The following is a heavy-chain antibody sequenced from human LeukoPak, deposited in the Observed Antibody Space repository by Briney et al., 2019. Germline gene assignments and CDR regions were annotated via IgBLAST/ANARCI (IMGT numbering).Heavy chain of an antibody. D-gene: IGHD6-6*01. V-gene: IGHV3-74*01. CDR1: GNYW. CDR3: ARNDYSTSSGYDS. J-gene: IGHJ4*02. Sequence: PGGSLRLSCAASGNYWIHWVRQAPGKGLVWVSHINSDGSWTSYADSVKGRFTISRDNAKNSLYLQMDSLRAEDAAVFFCARNDYSTSSGYDSWGQGTLVTVSS. CDR2: INSDGSWT.